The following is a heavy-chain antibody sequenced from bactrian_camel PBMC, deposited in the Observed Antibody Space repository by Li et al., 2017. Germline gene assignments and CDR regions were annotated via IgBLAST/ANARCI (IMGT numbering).Heavy chain of an antibody. CDR1: EFTFDGSD. V-gene: IGHV3S60*01. D-gene: IGHD1*01. CDR3: AADIMIRGRGAC. CDR2: ILSDGTV. J-gene: IGHJ4*01. Sequence: HVQLVESGGGSVQAGESLRLSCTASEFTFDGSDMGWFRQAPGSQCELVAGILSDGTVYYADFVKGRFTYTQDNAKRTVTLQMTKLEPEDTAVYYCAADIMIRGRGACGGQGTQVTVS.